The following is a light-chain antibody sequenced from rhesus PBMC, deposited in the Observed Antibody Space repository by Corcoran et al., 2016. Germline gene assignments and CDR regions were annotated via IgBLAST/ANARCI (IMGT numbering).Light chain of an antibody. CDR3: QQCKYWNN. CDR2: GAS. Sequence: EIVMTQSPGTLSLSPGERATLSCRASQSGSSTVAWYQQKPKQVPRLLIYGASSRATGIPDRFRGRGSGTDLTLIISSLEPEDVGVYYCQQCKYWNNFGRGTKVEIK. CDR1: QSGSST. J-gene: IGKJ2*01. V-gene: IGKV3S9*01.